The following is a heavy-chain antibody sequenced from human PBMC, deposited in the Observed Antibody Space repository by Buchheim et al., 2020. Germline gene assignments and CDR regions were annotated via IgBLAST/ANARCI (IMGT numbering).Heavy chain of an antibody. Sequence: EVQVVESGGTLVQPGGSLRLSCTVCGFTPSSDWMEWARQAPGKGLEWVANINQDGSEKYIVDSVRGRFTISRDNAKNSVYLQMNSLRAEDTAVYYCSRRLDYWGQGTL. CDR1: GFTPSSDW. CDR2: INQDGSEK. V-gene: IGHV3-7*01. CDR3: SRRLDY. J-gene: IGHJ4*02.